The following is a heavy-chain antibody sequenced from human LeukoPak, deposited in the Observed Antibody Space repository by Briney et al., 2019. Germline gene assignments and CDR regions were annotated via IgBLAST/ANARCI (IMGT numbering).Heavy chain of an antibody. V-gene: IGHV3-15*07. CDR1: GFTFSNAW. CDR2: IKSKTDGGTT. J-gene: IGHJ4*02. CDR3: AKNKYGFLEWFPFDY. Sequence: GGSLRLSCAASGFTFSNAWMNWVRQAPGKGLEWVGRIKSKTDGGTTDYAAPVKGRFTISRDDSKNTLYLQMNSLRAEDTAVYYCAKNKYGFLEWFPFDYWGQGTLVTVSS. D-gene: IGHD3-3*01.